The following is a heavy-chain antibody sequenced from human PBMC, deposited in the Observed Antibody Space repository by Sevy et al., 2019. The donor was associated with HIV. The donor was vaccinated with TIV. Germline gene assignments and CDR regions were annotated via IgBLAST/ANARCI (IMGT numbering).Heavy chain of an antibody. CDR2: IYYNGTT. CDR3: ARGKVLFDH. D-gene: IGHD3-10*01. J-gene: IGHJ4*02. CDR1: GGSFNDFY. Sequence: SETLSLTCTVSGGSFNDFYWSWIRQSPGMGLEWIGYIYYNGTTNSNPSLRRRVTISAQTSKSQISLRLNSVTAADTAVYYCARGKVLFDHWGQRIVVTVSS. V-gene: IGHV4-59*01.